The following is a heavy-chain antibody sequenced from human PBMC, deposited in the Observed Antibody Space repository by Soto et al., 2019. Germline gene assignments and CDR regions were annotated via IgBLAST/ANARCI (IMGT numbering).Heavy chain of an antibody. V-gene: IGHV1-3*01. CDR1: GYTFTSYA. D-gene: IGHD3-22*01. CDR3: ARAAYYYDSSGYYPGDY. CDR2: INAGNGNT. J-gene: IGHJ4*02. Sequence: ASVKLSCKDSGYTFTSYAMHWVRQAPRQRLEWMGWINAGNGNTKYSQKFQGRVTITRDTSASTAYMEVSSLRSEDTAVYYCARAAYYYDSSGYYPGDYWGQGSLVTVSS.